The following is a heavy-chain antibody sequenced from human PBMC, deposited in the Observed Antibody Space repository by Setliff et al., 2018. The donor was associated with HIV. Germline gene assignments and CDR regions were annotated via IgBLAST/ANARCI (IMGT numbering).Heavy chain of an antibody. V-gene: IGHV5-51*01. Sequence: PGESLKISCKASGYRFTSYWIGWVRQMPGKGLEWMGIIYPGDSDTRYSPSFQGQVTISADKSISTAYLQLNSLRASDTAIYYCTKGGGLNFRWHDWFVKIWGQGTPVTVSS. CDR2: IYPGDSDT. CDR1: GYRFTSYW. J-gene: IGHJ4*03. CDR3: TKGGGLNFRWHDWFVKI. D-gene: IGHD3-9*01.